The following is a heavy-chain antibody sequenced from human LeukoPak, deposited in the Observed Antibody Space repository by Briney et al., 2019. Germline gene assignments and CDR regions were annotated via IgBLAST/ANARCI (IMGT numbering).Heavy chain of an antibody. CDR1: GFTFDDYA. J-gene: IGHJ4*02. CDR3: AKGPHYYGSGSYYNWSPFDY. D-gene: IGHD3-10*01. V-gene: IGHV3-9*01. CDR2: ISWNSGSI. Sequence: PGGSLRLSCAASGFTFDDYAMHWVRHAPGKGLEWVSGISWNSGSIGYADSVKGRFTISRDNAKNSLYLQMNSLRAEDTALYYCAKGPHYYGSGSYYNWSPFDYWGQGTLVTVSS.